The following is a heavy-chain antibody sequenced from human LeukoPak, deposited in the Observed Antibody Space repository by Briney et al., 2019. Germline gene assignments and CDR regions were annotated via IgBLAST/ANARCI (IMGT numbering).Heavy chain of an antibody. J-gene: IGHJ6*02. V-gene: IGHV4-30-2*01. Sequence: SQTLSLTCAVSGGSISSGGYSWSWIRQPPGKGLEWIGYIYHSGSIYYNPSLKSRVTISVDRSKNQFSLKLSSATAADTAVYYCARVGSGYSYVYFYYYGMDVWGQGTTVTVSS. CDR2: IYHSGSI. CDR3: ARVGSGYSYVYFYYYGMDV. D-gene: IGHD5-18*01. CDR1: GGSISSGGYS.